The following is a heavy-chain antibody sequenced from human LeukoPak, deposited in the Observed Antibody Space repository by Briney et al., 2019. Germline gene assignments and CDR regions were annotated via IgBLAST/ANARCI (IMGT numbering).Heavy chain of an antibody. Sequence: PGGSLRLSCAASGVTASHNAMSWVRQAPGKGLEWVSGITTSGSTYYADSVKGRFTISRENSKSTLYLHMDSLRAEDTAVYYCAKAPVWNYYYGLDVWGQGTTVTVSS. CDR1: GVTASHNA. D-gene: IGHD2-21*01. V-gene: IGHV3-23*01. J-gene: IGHJ6*02. CDR3: AKAPVWNYYYGLDV. CDR2: ITTSGST.